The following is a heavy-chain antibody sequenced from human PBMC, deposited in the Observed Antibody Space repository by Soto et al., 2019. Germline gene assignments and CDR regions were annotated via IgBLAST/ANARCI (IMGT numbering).Heavy chain of an antibody. D-gene: IGHD6-19*01. Sequence: LSLTCTVSGGSISSSSYYWGWVRQPPGKGLEWIGSIYYSGSTYYNPSLKSRVTISVDTSKNQFSLKLSSVTAADTAVYYCARLSAPGYSSGWYVWFDPWGQGTLVTVSS. CDR2: IYYSGST. V-gene: IGHV4-39*01. J-gene: IGHJ5*02. CDR1: GGSISSSSYY. CDR3: ARLSAPGYSSGWYVWFDP.